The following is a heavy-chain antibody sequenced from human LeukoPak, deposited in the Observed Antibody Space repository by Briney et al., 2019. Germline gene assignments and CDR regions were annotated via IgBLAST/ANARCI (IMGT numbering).Heavy chain of an antibody. D-gene: IGHD2-2*01. CDR2: ISGSGGST. CDR1: GFTFSSYA. V-gene: IGHV3-23*01. Sequence: PGGSLRLSCAASGFTFSSYAMSWVHQAPGKGLEWVSAISGSGGSTYYADSVKGRFTISRDNSKNTLSLQMNSLRAEDTAVYYCAKVNWCSASCADAWGQGTLVTVSS. CDR3: AKVNWCSASCADA. J-gene: IGHJ4*02.